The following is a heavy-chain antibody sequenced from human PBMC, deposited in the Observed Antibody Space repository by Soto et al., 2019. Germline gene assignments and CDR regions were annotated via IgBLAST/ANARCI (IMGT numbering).Heavy chain of an antibody. Sequence: GGSLRLSCAASGFTFSNAWMSWVRQAPGKGLEWVGRIKSKTDGGTTDYAAPVKGRFTISRDDSKNTLYLQMNSLKTEDTAVYYCTTDKESMGSGRLDAFDIWGQGTMVTVSS. CDR2: IKSKTDGGTT. J-gene: IGHJ3*02. V-gene: IGHV3-15*01. D-gene: IGHD3-10*01. CDR1: GFTFSNAW. CDR3: TTDKESMGSGRLDAFDI.